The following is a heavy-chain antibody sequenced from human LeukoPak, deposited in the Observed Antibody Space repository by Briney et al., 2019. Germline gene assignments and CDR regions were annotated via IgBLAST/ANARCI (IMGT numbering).Heavy chain of an antibody. Sequence: PGGSLRLSCSASGFTFSSYAMHWVRQAPGKGLEYVSVISSNGGSTYYADSVKGRFTISRDNSKNTLYLQMSSLRAEDTAVYYCVINYYGSGSYYRRLDYWGQGTLVTVSS. V-gene: IGHV3-64D*06. CDR3: VINYYGSGSYYRRLDY. J-gene: IGHJ4*02. CDR1: GFTFSSYA. CDR2: ISSNGGST. D-gene: IGHD3-10*01.